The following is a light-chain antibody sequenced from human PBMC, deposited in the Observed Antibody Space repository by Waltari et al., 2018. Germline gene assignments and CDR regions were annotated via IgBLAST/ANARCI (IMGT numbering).Light chain of an antibody. V-gene: IGKV1-9*01. Sequence: DIQLTQSPSFLSASVGSRLTITCLPRQGISNHLAWYQQKPGKAPKPLIYAALTLQIGVPSRFSGSGSGTEYTLTIISLQPEDFATYYCQQFNSYPRTFGQGTRVEIK. CDR2: AAL. CDR3: QQFNSYPRT. CDR1: QGISNH. J-gene: IGKJ1*01.